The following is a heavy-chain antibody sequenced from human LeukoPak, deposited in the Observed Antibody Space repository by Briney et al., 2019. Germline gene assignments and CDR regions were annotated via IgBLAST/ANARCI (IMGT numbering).Heavy chain of an antibody. V-gene: IGHV1-2*02. Sequence: ASVKVSCKASGYTFTGYYMHWVRQAPGQGLEWMGWINPNSGGTNYAQKFKGRVTMTRDTSISTAYMELSRLRSEDTAVYYCARDHFRHIQAHNWFDPWGQGTLVSVSS. CDR1: GYTFTGYY. J-gene: IGHJ5*02. CDR3: ARDHFRHIQAHNWFDP. D-gene: IGHD2/OR15-2a*01. CDR2: INPNSGGT.